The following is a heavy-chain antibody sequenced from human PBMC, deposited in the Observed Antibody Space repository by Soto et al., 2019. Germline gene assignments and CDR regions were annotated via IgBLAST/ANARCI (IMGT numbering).Heavy chain of an antibody. Sequence: GVPLSPWWAAARCTFGNHGISWVRPSKGKGLEWVSAISGSGGSTYYADSVKGRFTISRDNSKNTLYLQMNSLRAEDTAVYYGAKAIASVAGTPHVWGQGSLVTVSS. D-gene: IGHD6-19*01. J-gene: IGHJ4*02. V-gene: IGHV3-23*01. CDR1: RCTFGNHG. CDR3: AKAIASVAGTPHV. CDR2: ISGSGGST.